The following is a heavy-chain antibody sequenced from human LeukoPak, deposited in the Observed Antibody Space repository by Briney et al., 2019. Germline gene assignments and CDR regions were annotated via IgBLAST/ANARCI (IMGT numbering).Heavy chain of an antibody. V-gene: IGHV3-33*01. J-gene: IGHJ4*02. D-gene: IGHD3-10*01. Sequence: PGGSLRLSCAASGLTFRNFGMHWVRQAPGKGLEWVAVIWYDGSNKYYADSVKGRFTISRDNSKNTLYLQMNSLRDEDTAVYYCAGDTRSKYLEYWGQGTLVIVSS. CDR1: GLTFRNFG. CDR2: IWYDGSNK. CDR3: AGDTRSKYLEY.